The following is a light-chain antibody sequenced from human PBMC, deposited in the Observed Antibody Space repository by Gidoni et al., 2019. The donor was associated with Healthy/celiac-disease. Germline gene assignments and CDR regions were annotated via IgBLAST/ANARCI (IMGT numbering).Light chain of an antibody. Sequence: SSVLTQPPPLFVAPGKTARITCGGNNIGSKSVNWYQQKPGQAPVLVIYYDSDRPSGIPERFSGSNSGNTATLTISRVEAGDEADYYCQVWDSSSDHVVFGGGTKLTVL. CDR1: NIGSKS. V-gene: IGLV3-21*04. J-gene: IGLJ2*01. CDR2: YDS. CDR3: QVWDSSSDHVV.